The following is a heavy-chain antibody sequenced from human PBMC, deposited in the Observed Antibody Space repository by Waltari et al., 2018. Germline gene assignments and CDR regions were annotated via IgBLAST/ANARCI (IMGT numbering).Heavy chain of an antibody. J-gene: IGHJ3*02. D-gene: IGHD6-19*01. CDR3: ATSGGWGGLGI. CDR1: GGTFSSYT. Sequence: QVQLVQSGAEVKKPGSSVKVSCKASGGTFSSYTISWVRQAPGQGLEWMGKIIPSLGIANYAQKFQGRVTITADKSTSTAYMELSSLRSEDTAVYYCATSGGWGGLGIWGQGTMVTVSS. CDR2: IIPSLGIA. V-gene: IGHV1-69*02.